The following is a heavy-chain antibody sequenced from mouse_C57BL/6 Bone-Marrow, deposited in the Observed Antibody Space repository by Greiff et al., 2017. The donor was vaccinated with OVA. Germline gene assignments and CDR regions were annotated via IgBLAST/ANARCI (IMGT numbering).Heavy chain of an antibody. CDR1: GYTFTSYW. Sequence: VQLQQPGAELVKPGASVKLSCKASGYTFTSYWMHWVKQRPGQGLEWIGMIHPNSGSTNYNEKFKSKATLTVDKSSSTAYMQLSSLTSEDSAVYYCAINYYGSLPWFAYWGQGTLVTVSA. V-gene: IGHV1-64*01. D-gene: IGHD1-1*01. J-gene: IGHJ3*01. CDR3: AINYYGSLPWFAY. CDR2: IHPNSGST.